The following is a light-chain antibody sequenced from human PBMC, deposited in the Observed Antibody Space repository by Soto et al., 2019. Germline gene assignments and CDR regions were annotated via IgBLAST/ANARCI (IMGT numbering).Light chain of an antibody. J-gene: IGLJ1*01. CDR2: EVT. Sequence: QSVLTQPPSASGFPGQSVTISCTGTSSDVGYYDYVSWYQQHPGKAPKLVIYEVTKRPSGVPDRVSASKSGNTASLTVSGLRAEAEADYYCISYAGSNNFVFGTGTKLTVL. CDR1: SSDVGYYDY. V-gene: IGLV2-8*01. CDR3: ISYAGSNNFV.